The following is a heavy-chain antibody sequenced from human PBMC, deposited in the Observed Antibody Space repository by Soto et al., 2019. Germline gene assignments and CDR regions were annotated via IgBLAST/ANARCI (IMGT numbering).Heavy chain of an antibody. CDR2: INSDGSST. D-gene: IGHD2-21*02. V-gene: IGHV3-74*01. Sequence: SLRLSCAASGFTFSSYWMHWVRQAPGKGLVWVSRINSDGSSTSYADSVKGRFTISRDNAKNTLYLQMNSLRAEDTAVYYCATSLAYCGGDCYSREEFDYWGQGTLVTVSP. CDR1: GFTFSSYW. CDR3: ATSLAYCGGDCYSREEFDY. J-gene: IGHJ4*02.